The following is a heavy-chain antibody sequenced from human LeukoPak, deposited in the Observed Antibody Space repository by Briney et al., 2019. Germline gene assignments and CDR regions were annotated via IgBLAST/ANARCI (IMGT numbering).Heavy chain of an antibody. J-gene: IGHJ4*02. CDR1: GLTFSSHW. CDR2: IKQDGSDQ. Sequence: QAGGSLRLSCAASGLTFSSHWMSWVRQAPGKGLEWVASIKQDGSDQQYVDSVKGRFTISRDNSKNTLYLQMNSLRAEDTAVYYCAKARNYYFHKQYFDYWGQGTLVTVSS. CDR3: AKARNYYFHKQYFDY. D-gene: IGHD3-10*01. V-gene: IGHV3-7*03.